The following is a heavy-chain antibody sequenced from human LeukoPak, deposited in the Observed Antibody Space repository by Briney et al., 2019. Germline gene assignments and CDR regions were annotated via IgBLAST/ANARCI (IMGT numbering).Heavy chain of an antibody. V-gene: IGHV3-33*01. CDR1: GFTFSNYD. CDR3: ARDRSIEDAFDI. Sequence: GGSLRLSCAVSGFTFSNYDMHWVRQAPGKGLEWVAVIWYDGSNKYYADSVKGRFTISRDNSKNTLYLQMNTLRAEDTAVYYCARDRSIEDAFDIWGQGTMVTVSS. CDR2: IWYDGSNK. D-gene: IGHD3-3*02. J-gene: IGHJ3*02.